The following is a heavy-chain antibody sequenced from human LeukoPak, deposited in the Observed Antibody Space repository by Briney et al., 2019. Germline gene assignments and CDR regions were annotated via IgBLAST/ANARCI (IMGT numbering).Heavy chain of an antibody. V-gene: IGHV3-23*01. CDR3: AKDTAPLAPAAGLLLFDY. CDR2: ISGSGGST. Sequence: PGGSLRLSCAASGFTFSSYAMSWVRQAPGKGLEWVSAISGSGGSTYYADSVKGRFTISRDNSKNTLYLQMNSLRAEDTAVYYCAKDTAPLAPAAGLLLFDYWGQGTLVTVSS. J-gene: IGHJ4*02. D-gene: IGHD6-13*01. CDR1: GFTFSSYA.